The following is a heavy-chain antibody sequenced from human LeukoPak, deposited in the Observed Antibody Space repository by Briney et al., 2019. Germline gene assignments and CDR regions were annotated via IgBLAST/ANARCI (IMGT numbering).Heavy chain of an antibody. V-gene: IGHV4-39*01. D-gene: IGHD3-22*01. CDR1: GGSIRISSYY. J-gene: IGHJ4*02. Sequence: SETLSLTCTVSGGSIRISSYYWGWIRQPPGKGLEWIGSIYYSGSTYYNPFLKSRVTISVDTSKNQFSLKLSSVTAADTAVYYCARHRTIYYDNSGYWVWGQGTLVTVSS. CDR2: IYYSGST. CDR3: ARHRTIYYDNSGYWV.